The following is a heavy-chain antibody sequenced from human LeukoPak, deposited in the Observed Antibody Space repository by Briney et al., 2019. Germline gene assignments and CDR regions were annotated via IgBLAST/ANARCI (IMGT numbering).Heavy chain of an antibody. J-gene: IGHJ4*02. CDR3: ARRDSSAFTFDY. CDR1: GYTFTSYY. V-gene: IGHV1-46*01. Sequence: ASVKVSCKASGYTFTSYYIHWVRQAPGQGLEWMGIITPSGGSTSYAQKFQGRVTMTKDTSTSTVYMELSSLRSEDTAVYYCARRDSSAFTFDYWGQGTLVSVSS. D-gene: IGHD3-22*01. CDR2: ITPSGGST.